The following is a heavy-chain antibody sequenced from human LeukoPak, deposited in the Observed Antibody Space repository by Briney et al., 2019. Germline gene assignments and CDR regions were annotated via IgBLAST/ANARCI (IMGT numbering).Heavy chain of an antibody. D-gene: IGHD2-15*01. V-gene: IGHV3-7*01. CDR2: IKQDGSEQ. J-gene: IGHJ4*02. Sequence: PGGSLRLSCAASGFSFSDSYMTWIRQAPGKGLEWVANIKQDGSEQYYVDSVKGRFTISRDNAKNSLYLQMNSLRAEDTAVYYCARDAPRIRDYWGQGTLVIVS. CDR3: ARDAPRIRDY. CDR1: GFSFSDSY.